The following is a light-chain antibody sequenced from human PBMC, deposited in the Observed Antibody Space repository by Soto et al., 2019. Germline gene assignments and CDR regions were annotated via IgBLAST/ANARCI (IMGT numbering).Light chain of an antibody. CDR1: QSVCNY. CDR2: SAS. V-gene: IGKV3-15*01. J-gene: IGKJ1*01. Sequence: EIVMTQSPATLSVSPGERATLSCRASQSVCNYLAWYQQKPGQAPRLLIYSASIRATGIPARFSGSGSGTEFTLTISSLQYEDFAVYYCQEFDNRPPWTFGQGTRVEIQ. CDR3: QEFDNRPPWT.